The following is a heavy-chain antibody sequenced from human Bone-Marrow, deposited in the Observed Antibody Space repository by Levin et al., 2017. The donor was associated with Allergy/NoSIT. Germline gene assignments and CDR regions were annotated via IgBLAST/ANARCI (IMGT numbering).Heavy chain of an antibody. J-gene: IGHJ4*02. CDR1: GYTFTGYH. CDR3: ARGSLVAMITPGDY. CDR2: INPNSGGP. Sequence: VASVKVSCKTSGYTFTGYHMHWVRQAPGQGLEWMGWINPNSGGPQLAQKFQGRVTLTRDMSTTTAYMELSSLRSDDTAVYYCARGSLVAMITPGDYWGQGTLVTVSS. V-gene: IGHV1-2*02. D-gene: IGHD5-12*01.